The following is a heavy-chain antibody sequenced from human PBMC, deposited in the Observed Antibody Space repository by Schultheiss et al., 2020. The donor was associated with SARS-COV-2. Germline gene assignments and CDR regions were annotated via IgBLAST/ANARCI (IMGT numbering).Heavy chain of an antibody. D-gene: IGHD2/OR15-2a*01. V-gene: IGHV4-61*05. Sequence: SETLSLTCTVSGGSISSSSYYWGWNRQPPGKELEWIGRIYTSGSTNNNPSLKSRVTMSVDTSKNQFSLKLSTVTAADTAVYYCARGHGTFREWGQGTLVTVSS. J-gene: IGHJ4*02. CDR1: GGSISSSSYY. CDR3: ARGHGTFRE. CDR2: IYTSGST.